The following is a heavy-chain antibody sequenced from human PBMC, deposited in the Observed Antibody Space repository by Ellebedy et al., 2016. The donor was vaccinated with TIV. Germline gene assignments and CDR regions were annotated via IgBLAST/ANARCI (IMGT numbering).Heavy chain of an antibody. CDR2: IYYSGST. Sequence: MPSETLSLTCTVSGGSISSYYWSWIRQPPGKGLEWIGYIYYSGSTNYNPSLKSRVTISVDKSKNQFSLKLSSVTAADTAVYYCARSAGATTGGFDYWGQGTLVTVSS. D-gene: IGHD1-26*01. V-gene: IGHV4-59*01. CDR3: ARSAGATTGGFDY. J-gene: IGHJ4*02. CDR1: GGSISSYY.